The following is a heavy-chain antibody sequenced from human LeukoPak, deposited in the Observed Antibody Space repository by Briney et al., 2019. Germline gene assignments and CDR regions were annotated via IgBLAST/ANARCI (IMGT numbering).Heavy chain of an antibody. CDR3: VRGEVGDFDN. CDR2: LSHDDNS. CDR1: GYPISRGYY. Sequence: SETLSLTCSVSGYPISRGYYWGWVRQVPGKGLEWIASLSHDDNSSYQHPSLKSRVTMSVDTSKNQFSLKLRSVTAADTAIYYCVRGEVGDFDNWGQGTLVIVSS. D-gene: IGHD1-26*01. J-gene: IGHJ4*02. V-gene: IGHV4-38-2*02.